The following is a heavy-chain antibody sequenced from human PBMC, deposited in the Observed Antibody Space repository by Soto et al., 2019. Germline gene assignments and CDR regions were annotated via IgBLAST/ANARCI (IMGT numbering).Heavy chain of an antibody. J-gene: IGHJ5*02. CDR2: IYYSGST. D-gene: IGHD3-3*01. CDR3: ARGITIFGVLNWFDP. CDR1: GGSISSYY. V-gene: IGHV4-59*01. Sequence: PSETLSLTCTVSGGSISSYYWSWIRQPPGKGLEWIGYIYYSGSTNYNPSLKSRVTISVDTSKNQFSLKLSSVTAADTAVYYCARGITIFGVLNWFDPWGQGTLVTVSS.